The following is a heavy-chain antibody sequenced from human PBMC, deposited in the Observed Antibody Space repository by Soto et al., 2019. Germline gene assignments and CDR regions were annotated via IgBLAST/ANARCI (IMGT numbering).Heavy chain of an antibody. CDR3: ARGGYYDNSWGKLSHYGLDV. Sequence: QVQLAQSANEVKKPGASVRVSCKAAGYTFIRYGIAWVRQAPGQGLEWMGWISPYNDYTVYAQKFQGRVGMTADTSTRTVYMSLRGLKSDDTAVYYCARGGYYDNSWGKLSHYGLDVWGQGTSVSVSS. J-gene: IGHJ6*02. V-gene: IGHV1-18*01. D-gene: IGHD3-16*01. CDR1: GYTFIRYG. CDR2: ISPYNDYT.